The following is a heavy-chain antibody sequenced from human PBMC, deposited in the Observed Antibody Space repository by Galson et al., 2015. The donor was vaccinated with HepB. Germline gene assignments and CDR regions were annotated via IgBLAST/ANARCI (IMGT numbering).Heavy chain of an antibody. CDR3: ALPYYYGSGSLDY. J-gene: IGHJ4*02. D-gene: IGHD3-10*01. CDR1: GYTFTNYG. V-gene: IGHV7-4-1*02. Sequence: SVKVSCKASGYTFTNYGMNWVRQAPGQGLEWMGWINTNTGNPTYAQGFTGRFVFSLDTSVSTAYLQISSLRAEDTAVYYCALPYYYGSGSLDYWGQGTLVTVSS. CDR2: INTNTGNP.